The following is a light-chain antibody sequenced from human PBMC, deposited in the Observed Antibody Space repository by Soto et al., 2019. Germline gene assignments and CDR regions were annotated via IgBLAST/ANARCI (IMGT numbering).Light chain of an antibody. V-gene: IGKV3-20*01. CDR2: GAS. CDR3: QQYGTSPRT. Sequence: EIVLTQSPGTLSLSPGERATLSCRASQSVNNRYLAWYQQKPGQAPRLLIYGASSRATGIPDRFSGSGSGTDFTLTISRLEPEDFAVYYYQQYGTSPRTFGQGTKVEIK. CDR1: QSVNNRY. J-gene: IGKJ1*01.